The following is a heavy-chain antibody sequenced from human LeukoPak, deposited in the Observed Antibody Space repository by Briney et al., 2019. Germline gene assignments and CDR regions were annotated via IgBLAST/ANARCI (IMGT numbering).Heavy chain of an antibody. CDR2: INSDGSIT. CDR1: GFTFSSYW. V-gene: IGHV3-74*01. CDR3: ARVRATFSPHFDN. Sequence: GGSLRLSCAASGFTFSSYWMHWVRQAPGRGLMWVSRINSDGSITNYADSVKGRFTISRDNAKNTLYLQMNSLRAEDTAVYYCARVRATFSPHFDNWGQGTLVTVSS. D-gene: IGHD5-12*01. J-gene: IGHJ4*02.